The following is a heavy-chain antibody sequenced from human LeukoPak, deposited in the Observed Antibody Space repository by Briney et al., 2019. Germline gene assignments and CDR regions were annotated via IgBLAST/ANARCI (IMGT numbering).Heavy chain of an antibody. D-gene: IGHD3-3*01. Sequence: GGSLRLSCAASGFTFSSYEMNWVRQAPGKGLEGVSYISSSGSNIYYVDSVQGRFTISRDNAKHSLYLQMNSLRAEDTAVYYCARDRRFLEWLLHPPHYYMDVWGKGTTVTVSS. CDR2: ISSSGSNI. CDR3: ARDRRFLEWLLHPPHYYMDV. CDR1: GFTFSSYE. J-gene: IGHJ6*03. V-gene: IGHV3-48*03.